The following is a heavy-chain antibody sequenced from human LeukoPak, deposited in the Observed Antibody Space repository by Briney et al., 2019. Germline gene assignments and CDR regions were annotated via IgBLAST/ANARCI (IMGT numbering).Heavy chain of an antibody. J-gene: IGHJ4*02. CDR2: IIPIFGTA. CDR1: GGTFSSYA. Sequence: SVKVSCKASGGTFSSYAISWVRQAPGQGLEWMGGIIPIFGTANYAQKFQGRVTITADKSTSTAYMELSSLRSEDTAVYYCASPLKYCSSTSCPFDYWGQGTLVTVPS. V-gene: IGHV1-69*06. D-gene: IGHD2-2*01. CDR3: ASPLKYCSSTSCPFDY.